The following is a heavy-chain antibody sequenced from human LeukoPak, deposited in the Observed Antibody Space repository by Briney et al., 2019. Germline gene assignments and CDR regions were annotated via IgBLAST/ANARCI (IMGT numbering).Heavy chain of an antibody. Sequence: SETLSLTCTVSGGSISSGDYYWSWIRQPPGKGLEWIGYIYYSGTTYYNPSLKSRVTISVDTSKNQFSLKLSPVTAADTAVYYCARSWEYYDSSGYQGDSGFDYWGQGTLVTVSS. D-gene: IGHD3-22*01. J-gene: IGHJ4*02. CDR3: ARSWEYYDSSGYQGDSGFDY. CDR1: GGSISSGDYY. V-gene: IGHV4-30-4*08. CDR2: IYYSGTT.